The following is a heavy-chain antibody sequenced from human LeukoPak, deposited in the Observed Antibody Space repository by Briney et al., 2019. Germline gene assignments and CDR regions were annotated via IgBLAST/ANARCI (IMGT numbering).Heavy chain of an antibody. J-gene: IGHJ4*02. D-gene: IGHD4-11*01. CDR3: ARDGLIQYPNTYYFDY. CDR1: GVSISSYY. V-gene: IGHV4-59*13. Sequence: SETLSLTCTVSGVSISSYYGSWLRQPPGKRLEGVGYIYYTGITNYHPPLKSRLPITTDTSKNQFALKLSSVTAADTAVYYCARDGLIQYPNTYYFDYWGQGPLVTVSS. CDR2: IYYTGIT.